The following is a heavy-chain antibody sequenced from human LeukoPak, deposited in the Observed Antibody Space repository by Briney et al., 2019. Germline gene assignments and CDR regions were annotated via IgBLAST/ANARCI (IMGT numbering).Heavy chain of an antibody. CDR1: GFIFRSTW. Sequence: GGSLRLSCTTSGFIFRSTWMYWLRQAPGKGLVWVSRINPDGGTLSYADSVKGRFTISRDNSKNTLYLQMNSLRAEDTAVYYCAKSHYYDSSGYWYRNYYFDYWGQGTLVTVSS. D-gene: IGHD3-22*01. CDR2: INPDGGTL. V-gene: IGHV3-74*01. CDR3: AKSHYYDSSGYWYRNYYFDY. J-gene: IGHJ4*02.